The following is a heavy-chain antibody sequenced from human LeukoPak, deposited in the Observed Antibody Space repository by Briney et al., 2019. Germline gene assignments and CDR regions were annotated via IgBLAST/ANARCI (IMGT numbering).Heavy chain of an antibody. CDR3: ARHWPDTAYYYGMDV. D-gene: IGHD3-10*01. CDR2: IYPGDSDT. J-gene: IGHJ6*02. Sequence: GESLKISCKGSGYSFTNYWIGWVRQMPGKGLEWMGIIYPGDSDTRYSPSFQGQVTISADKSITTAYLQWSSLKASDTAMYYCARHWPDTAYYYGMDVWGQGTTVTIPS. CDR1: GYSFTNYW. V-gene: IGHV5-51*01.